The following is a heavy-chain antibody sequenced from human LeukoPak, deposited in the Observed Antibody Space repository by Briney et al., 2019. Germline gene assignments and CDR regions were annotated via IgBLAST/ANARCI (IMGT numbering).Heavy chain of an antibody. CDR3: ARDRSIVGANVPDAFDI. Sequence: ASVKVSCKASGYTFTSYYMHWVRQAPGQGLEWMGIINPSGGSTSYAQKFQGRVTMTRDMSTSTVYMELSSLRSEDTAVYYCARDRSIVGANVPDAFDIWGQGTIVTVSS. V-gene: IGHV1-46*01. D-gene: IGHD1-26*01. CDR1: GYTFTSYY. J-gene: IGHJ3*02. CDR2: INPSGGST.